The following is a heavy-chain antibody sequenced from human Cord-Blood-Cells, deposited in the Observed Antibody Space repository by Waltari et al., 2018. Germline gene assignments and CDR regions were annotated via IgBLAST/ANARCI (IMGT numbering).Heavy chain of an antibody. CDR1: GYTFTGYY. J-gene: IGHJ3*02. D-gene: IGHD3-10*01. Sequence: QVQLVQSGAEVKKPGASVKVSCKASGYTFTGYYMHWVRQAPGQGLEWMGRINPNSGGTNYAKKFQGRVTMTRDTSISTAYMELSRLRSDDTVVYYCARGALWFVERGNAFDIWGQGTMVTVSS. V-gene: IGHV1-2*05. CDR2: INPNSGGT. CDR3: ARGALWFVERGNAFDI.